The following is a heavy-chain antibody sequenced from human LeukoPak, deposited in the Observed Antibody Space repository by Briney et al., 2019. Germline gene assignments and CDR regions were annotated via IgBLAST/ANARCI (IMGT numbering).Heavy chain of an antibody. J-gene: IGHJ4*02. CDR3: ARDYYDSSGPFDY. CDR2: IHWNGGST. V-gene: IGHV3-20*04. D-gene: IGHD3-22*01. Sequence: GSLRLSCADSGFTFDDYGMSWVRQAPGKGLEWVSGIHWNGGSTGYADSVKGRFTISRDNAKNCLYLQMNSLRAEDTALYYCARDYYDSSGPFDYWGQGTLVTVSS. CDR1: GFTFDDYG.